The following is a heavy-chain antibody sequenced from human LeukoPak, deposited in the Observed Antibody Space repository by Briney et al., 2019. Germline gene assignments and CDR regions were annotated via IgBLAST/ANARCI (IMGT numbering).Heavy chain of an antibody. CDR3: AREGGGYRLFEF. V-gene: IGHV3-30*02. D-gene: IGHD2-15*01. J-gene: IGHJ4*02. Sequence: GGSLRLSCAASGFTFSSYGIHWVRQAPGKGLEWVAFIRNDGSNKNYADSVKGRFTISRDNAENTLYLQMDNLRAEDTAVYYCAREGGGYRLFEFWGQGLLVTVSS. CDR2: IRNDGSNK. CDR1: GFTFSSYG.